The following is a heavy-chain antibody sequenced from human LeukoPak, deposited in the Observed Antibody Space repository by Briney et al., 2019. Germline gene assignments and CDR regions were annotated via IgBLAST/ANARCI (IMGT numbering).Heavy chain of an antibody. V-gene: IGHV3-66*01. CDR3: AKDYPWIAVAVSWFDP. J-gene: IGHJ5*02. Sequence: PGGSLRLSCAASGFTLSSNYMSWVRRAPGKGLEWVSVIYSGGTTVYADSVKGRFTISRDNSKNTLYLQMNSLRAEDTAVYYCAKDYPWIAVAVSWFDPWGQGTLVTVSS. CDR1: GFTLSSNY. D-gene: IGHD6-19*01. CDR2: IYSGGTT.